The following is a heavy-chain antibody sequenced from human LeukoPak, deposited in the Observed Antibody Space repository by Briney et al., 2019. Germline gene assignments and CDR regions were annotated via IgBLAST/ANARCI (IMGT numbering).Heavy chain of an antibody. V-gene: IGHV1-69*06. CDR1: GYTFTSYA. Sequence: GASVKVSCKASGYTFTSYAISWVRQAPGQGLEWMGGIIPIFGTANYAQKFQGRVTITADKSTSTAYMELSSLRSEDTAVYYCASTLPTRYSYGFDAFDIWGQGTMVTVSS. D-gene: IGHD5-18*01. CDR2: IIPIFGTA. J-gene: IGHJ3*02. CDR3: ASTLPTRYSYGFDAFDI.